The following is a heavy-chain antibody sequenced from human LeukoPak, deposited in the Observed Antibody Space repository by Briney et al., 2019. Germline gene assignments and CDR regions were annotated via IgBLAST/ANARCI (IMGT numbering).Heavy chain of an antibody. V-gene: IGHV1-2*02. Sequence: GASVKVSCKASGYTFTGYYMHWVRQAPGQGLEWMGWINPNSGGTNYAQKFQGRVTMTRDTSISTAYMELSSLRSEDTAVYYCATDDSSGYHDYWGQGTLVTVSS. CDR2: INPNSGGT. J-gene: IGHJ4*02. D-gene: IGHD3-22*01. CDR1: GYTFTGYY. CDR3: ATDDSSGYHDY.